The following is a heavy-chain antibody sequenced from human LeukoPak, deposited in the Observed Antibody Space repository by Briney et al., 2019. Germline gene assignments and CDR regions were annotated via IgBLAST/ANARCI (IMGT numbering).Heavy chain of an antibody. CDR3: ARDRGPDVLRYFGWLFYG. Sequence: PGGSLRLSCAASGFTFSDYYMNWIRQAPGKGLKWVSYISSRGTTIYYADSVKGRFTISRDNAKNSLYLQMNSLRAEDTAVYYCARDRGPDVLRYFGWLFYGWGQGTLVTVSS. CDR1: GFTFSDYY. V-gene: IGHV3-11*04. CDR2: ISSRGTTI. D-gene: IGHD3-9*01. J-gene: IGHJ4*02.